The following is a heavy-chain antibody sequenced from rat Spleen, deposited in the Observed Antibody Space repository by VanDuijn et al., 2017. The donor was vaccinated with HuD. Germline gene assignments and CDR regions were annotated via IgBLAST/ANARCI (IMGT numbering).Heavy chain of an antibody. Sequence: EVQLVESDGGLVQPGRSLKLSCAASGFTFSNYNMAWVRQAPTKGLEWVASINTGGGNTYYRDSVKGRFTISRDNAKSTLYLQMDSLRSEDTATYYCARRHYGYTDYFDYWGQGVMVTVSS. D-gene: IGHD1-9*01. CDR2: INTGGGNT. J-gene: IGHJ2*01. CDR1: GFTFSNYN. V-gene: IGHV5-25*01. CDR3: ARRHYGYTDYFDY.